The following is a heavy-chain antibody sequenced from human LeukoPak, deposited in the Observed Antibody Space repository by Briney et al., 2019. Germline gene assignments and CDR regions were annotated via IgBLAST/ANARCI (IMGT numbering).Heavy chain of an antibody. CDR2: ISGSGGNT. CDR1: GFTFSRNG. CDR3: AREVFYGSGSPRLDY. D-gene: IGHD3-10*01. Sequence: RGGSLRLSCAASGFTFSRNGMTWVRQAPGKGLEWVSAISGSGGNTYYADSVKGRFTISRDNAKNSLYLQMNSLRAEDTAVYYCAREVFYGSGSPRLDYWGQGTLVTVSS. J-gene: IGHJ4*02. V-gene: IGHV3-23*01.